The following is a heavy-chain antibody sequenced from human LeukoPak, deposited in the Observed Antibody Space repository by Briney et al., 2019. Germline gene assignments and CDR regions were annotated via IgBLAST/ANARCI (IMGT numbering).Heavy chain of an antibody. D-gene: IGHD3-22*01. CDR3: ARRRRTYYYDSSGYGYFDY. Sequence: TSETLSLTCTVSGGSISSSSYYWGWIRQPPGKGLKWIGSIYYSGSTYYNPSLKSRVTISVDTSKNQFSLKLSSVTAADTAVYYCARRRRTYYYDSSGYGYFDYWGQGTLVTVSS. CDR2: IYYSGST. V-gene: IGHV4-39*01. J-gene: IGHJ4*02. CDR1: GGSISSSSYY.